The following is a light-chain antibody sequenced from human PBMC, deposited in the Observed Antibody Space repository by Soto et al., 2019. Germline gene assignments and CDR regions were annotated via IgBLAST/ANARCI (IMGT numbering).Light chain of an antibody. CDR3: QQSYSTPIT. J-gene: IGKJ5*01. Sequence: DVQMTQSPSSLSASVGDRVTIACRASQSINTYLNWYQQKPGKAPKLLIYATSNLQSGVPSRFSGSGSGTEFTLAISRLQPEDFAVYYCQQSYSTPITFGPGTRLEI. CDR1: QSINTY. V-gene: IGKV1-39*01. CDR2: ATS.